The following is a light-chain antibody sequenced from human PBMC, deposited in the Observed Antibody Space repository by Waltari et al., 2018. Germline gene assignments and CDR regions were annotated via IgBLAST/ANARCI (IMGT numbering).Light chain of an antibody. J-gene: IGKJ2*01. CDR2: KAS. CDR3: QQYDSYPYT. V-gene: IGKV1-5*03. CDR1: HSISTW. Sequence: DIQMTQSPSTLSASAGDRVTITCRASHSISTWLAWYQQKPGKAPRLLIYKASDLENGVPSRFSGSGSGTEFTLSISSLQPDDFATYVCQQYDSYPYTFGQGTKLEI.